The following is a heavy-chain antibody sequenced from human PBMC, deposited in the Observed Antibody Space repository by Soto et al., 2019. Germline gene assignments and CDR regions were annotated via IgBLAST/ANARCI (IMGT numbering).Heavy chain of an antibody. Sequence: VQLVQSGAEVKKPGSSVKVSCKASGGTFSSYAISWVRQAPGQGLEWMGGIIPIFGTANYAQKFQGRVTITADESTSTAYMELSSLRSEDTAVYYCARVVTVVKSFHYWYFDLWGRGTLVTVSS. D-gene: IGHD2-15*01. CDR3: ARVVTVVKSFHYWYFDL. CDR2: IIPIFGTA. V-gene: IGHV1-69*12. J-gene: IGHJ2*01. CDR1: GGTFSSYA.